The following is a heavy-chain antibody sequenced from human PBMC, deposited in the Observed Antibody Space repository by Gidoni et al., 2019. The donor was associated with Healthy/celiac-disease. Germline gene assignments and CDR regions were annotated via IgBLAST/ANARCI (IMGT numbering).Heavy chain of an antibody. D-gene: IGHD3-3*01. V-gene: IGHV3-7*05. CDR3: ARDLTIFGVAYYYYYGMDV. Sequence: EVQLVESGGGLVQPGGSLRLSCAASGFTFSSYWMSWVRQAPGKGLEWVAKIKQDGSEKYYVDSVKGRFTISRDNAKNALYLQMNSLRAEDTAVYYCARDLTIFGVAYYYYYGMDVWGKGTTVTVSS. CDR2: IKQDGSEK. CDR1: GFTFSSYW. J-gene: IGHJ6*04.